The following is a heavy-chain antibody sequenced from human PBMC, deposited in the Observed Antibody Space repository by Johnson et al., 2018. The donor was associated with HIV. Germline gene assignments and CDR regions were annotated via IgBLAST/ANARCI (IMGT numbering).Heavy chain of an antibody. Sequence: VQLVESGGVVVQPGGSLRLSCAASGFTFDDYAMHWVRQAPGKGLEWVAVIYSGGSTYYADSVKDRFTISRDNSKNTLYLQMNSLRAEDTAVYYCARGWAASRTFDIWGQGTMVTVSS. D-gene: IGHD6-13*01. J-gene: IGHJ3*02. CDR3: ARGWAASRTFDI. V-gene: IGHV3-66*01. CDR2: IYSGGST. CDR1: GFTFDDYA.